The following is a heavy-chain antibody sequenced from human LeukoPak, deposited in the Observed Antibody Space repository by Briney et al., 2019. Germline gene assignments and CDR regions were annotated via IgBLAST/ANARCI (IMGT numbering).Heavy chain of an antibody. J-gene: IGHJ4*02. V-gene: IGHV1-18*01. CDR3: ARDKVGATEGDFDY. CDR2: ISAYNGNT. Sequence: ASVKVSCKASGYIFTSYGISWVRQAPGQGLEWMGWISAYNGNTNYAQKLQGRVTMTTDTSTSTAYMELRSLRSDDTAVYYCARDKVGATEGDFDYWGQGTLVTVSS. D-gene: IGHD1-26*01. CDR1: GYIFTSYG.